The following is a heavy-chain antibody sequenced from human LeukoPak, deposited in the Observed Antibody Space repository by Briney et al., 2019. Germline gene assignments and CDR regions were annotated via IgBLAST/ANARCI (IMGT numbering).Heavy chain of an antibody. CDR1: GYTFSSYG. Sequence: ASVKVSCKASGYTFSSYGISWVRQAPGQGLEWMGWISAYNGNTNYAQELQGRVTMTTDTSTSTAYMELRSLRSDDTAVYYCARGSLVGATGPNFDYWGQGTLVTVSS. J-gene: IGHJ4*02. D-gene: IGHD1-26*01. CDR3: ARGSLVGATGPNFDY. V-gene: IGHV1-18*01. CDR2: ISAYNGNT.